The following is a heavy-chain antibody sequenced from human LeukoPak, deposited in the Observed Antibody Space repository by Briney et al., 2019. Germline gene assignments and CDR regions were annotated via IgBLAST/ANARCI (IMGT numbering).Heavy chain of an antibody. J-gene: IGHJ3*02. D-gene: IGHD3-22*01. Sequence: SETLSLTCAVYGGSFSGYYWSWIRQPPGKGLEWIGEINHSGSTNYNPSLKSRVTISVDTSKNQFSLKLSSVTAADTAVYYCARIADYYDSSGSFIDIWGQGTMVTVSS. V-gene: IGHV4-34*01. CDR3: ARIADYYDSSGSFIDI. CDR2: INHSGST. CDR1: GGSFSGYY.